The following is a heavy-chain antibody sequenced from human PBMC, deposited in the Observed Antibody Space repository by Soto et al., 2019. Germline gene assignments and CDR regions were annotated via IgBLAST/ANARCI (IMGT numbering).Heavy chain of an antibody. CDR1: GGSVSSGSYY. V-gene: IGHV4-61*01. Sequence: QVQLQESGPGLVKPSETLSLTCTVSGGSVSSGSYYWSWIRQPPGKGLEWIGYIYYSGSTNYNPALQSRVTISVDTSKNQCSLKLSSVTAADTAVYYCARPLYSYGPMDVWGQGTTVTVSS. CDR2: IYYSGST. J-gene: IGHJ6*02. CDR3: ARPLYSYGPMDV. D-gene: IGHD5-18*01.